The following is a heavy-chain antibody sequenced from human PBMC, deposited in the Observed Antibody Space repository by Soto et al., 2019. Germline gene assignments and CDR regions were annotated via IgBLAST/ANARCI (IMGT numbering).Heavy chain of an antibody. CDR3: AQRGEGSSWDFDY. CDR1: GFSLSTSGVG. V-gene: IGHV2-5*02. CDR2: IYWDDDK. D-gene: IGHD6-13*01. Sequence: QITLKESGPTLVKPTQTLTLTCTFSGFSLSTSGVGVGWILQPPGKSLEWLALIYWDDDKRYSPSLKIRLTSTKDTSKNQVALTMTNMAPLDTATYYCAQRGEGSSWDFDYWGQGTLVTVSS. J-gene: IGHJ4*02.